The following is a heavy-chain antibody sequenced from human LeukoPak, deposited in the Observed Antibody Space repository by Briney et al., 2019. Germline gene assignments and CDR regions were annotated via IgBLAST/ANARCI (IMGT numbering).Heavy chain of an antibody. CDR3: ARLGYSGYEGYYYYMDV. V-gene: IGHV3-23*01. J-gene: IGHJ6*03. CDR2: ISGSGGST. CDR1: GFTFSSYG. Sequence: GGTLRLSCAASGFTFSSYGMSWVRQAPGKGLEWVSAISGSGGSTYYADSVKGRFTISRDNAKNSLYLQMNSLRAEDTALYYCARLGYSGYEGYYYYMDVWGKGTTVTVSS. D-gene: IGHD5-12*01.